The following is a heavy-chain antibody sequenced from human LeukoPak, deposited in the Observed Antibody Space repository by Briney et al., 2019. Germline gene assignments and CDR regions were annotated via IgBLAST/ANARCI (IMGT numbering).Heavy chain of an antibody. D-gene: IGHD3-22*01. V-gene: IGHV3-21*01. Sequence: GGSQRLSCAVSGFTFSSYSMNWVRQAPGKGLEWVSSISSSSSYIYYADSVKGRFTISRDNAKNSLYLQMNSLRAEDTAVYYCARDYSRYYYDSSGYSGLDYWGQGTLVTVSS. CDR1: GFTFSSYS. CDR3: ARDYSRYYYDSSGYSGLDY. J-gene: IGHJ4*02. CDR2: ISSSSSYI.